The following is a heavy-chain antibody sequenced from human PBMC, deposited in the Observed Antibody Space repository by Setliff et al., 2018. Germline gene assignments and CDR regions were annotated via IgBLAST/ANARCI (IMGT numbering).Heavy chain of an antibody. V-gene: IGHV5-51*01. Sequence: VESLKISCKGSGFSFTDFWIGWVRQMPGKGLEWMGLIYAGDSDTRYNPSFQGRVTMSADKSINTAYLQWSSLKASDTAIYYCARQKSTGSGNNWFDPWGQGTLVTVSS. CDR1: GFSFTDFW. D-gene: IGHD3-10*01. CDR2: IYAGDSDT. CDR3: ARQKSTGSGNNWFDP. J-gene: IGHJ5*02.